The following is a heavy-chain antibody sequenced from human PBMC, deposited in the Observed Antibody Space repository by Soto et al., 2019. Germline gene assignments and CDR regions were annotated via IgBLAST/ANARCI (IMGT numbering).Heavy chain of an antibody. D-gene: IGHD3-22*01. CDR1: GYTFTSYG. CDR2: ISAYNGNT. V-gene: IGHV1-18*04. CDR3: ASSRVGYYYDSSGYPSPYYSYGMDV. J-gene: IGHJ6*02. Sequence: ASVKVSCKASGYTFTSYGISWVRQAPGQGLEWTGWISAYNGNTNYAQKLQGRVTMTTDTSTSTAYMELRSLRSDETAVYYCASSRVGYYYDSSGYPSPYYSYGMDVWGQGTTVTVSS.